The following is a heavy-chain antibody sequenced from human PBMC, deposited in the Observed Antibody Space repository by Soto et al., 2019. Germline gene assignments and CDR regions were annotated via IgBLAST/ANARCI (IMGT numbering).Heavy chain of an antibody. D-gene: IGHD2-15*01. Sequence: ASVKVSCKASGYTFTSYYMHWVRQAPVQGLEWMGIINPSGGSTSYAQKFQGRVTMTRDTSTSTVYMELSSLRSEDTAVYYCARVLHCSGGSCYSDAYYYYYGMDVWGQGTTVTVSS. V-gene: IGHV1-46*01. CDR1: GYTFTSYY. CDR3: ARVLHCSGGSCYSDAYYYYYGMDV. J-gene: IGHJ6*02. CDR2: INPSGGST.